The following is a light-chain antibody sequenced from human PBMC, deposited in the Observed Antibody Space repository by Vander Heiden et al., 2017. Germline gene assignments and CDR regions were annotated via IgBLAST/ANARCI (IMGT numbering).Light chain of an antibody. CDR2: GGS. J-gene: IGLJ2*01. CDR1: GPNIGAGDV. Sequence: QSVLTQPPSVSGAPGQRVTIPCPGSGPNIGAGDVVHWYQQRPGTAPKVLIYGGSDRPSGVPDRFSGSKSDTSASLAITGLQAEDEADYYCQSYDNSLSASVFGGGTKLTVL. V-gene: IGLV1-40*01. CDR3: QSYDNSLSASV.